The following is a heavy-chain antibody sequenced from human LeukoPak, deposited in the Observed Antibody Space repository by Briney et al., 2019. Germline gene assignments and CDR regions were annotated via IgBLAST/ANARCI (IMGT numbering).Heavy chain of an antibody. Sequence: GASVKVSCKASGYTFTNYGLSWVRQAPGQGLEWMGWISPYNGNTKYVQKFQGRVTMTTDTSTSTAYMEVRSLRSDDTAMYYCAREESIGSYQFLNEYWGQGTLVTVSS. CDR2: ISPYNGNT. V-gene: IGHV1-18*01. CDR1: GYTFTNYG. CDR3: AREESIGSYQFLNEY. D-gene: IGHD1-26*01. J-gene: IGHJ4*02.